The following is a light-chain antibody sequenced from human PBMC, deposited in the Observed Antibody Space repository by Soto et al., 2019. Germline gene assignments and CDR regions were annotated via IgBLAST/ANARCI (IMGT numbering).Light chain of an antibody. Sequence: DIQMTQSPSTLSASVGDRVTITCRASQSISSWLAWYQQKPGKAPKVLIYDASNLESGVPSRFSGRGSGTEFTLTISSLQPDDSATYHCQQYSSYWTFGQGTKVEIK. CDR2: DAS. V-gene: IGKV1-5*01. J-gene: IGKJ1*01. CDR3: QQYSSYWT. CDR1: QSISSW.